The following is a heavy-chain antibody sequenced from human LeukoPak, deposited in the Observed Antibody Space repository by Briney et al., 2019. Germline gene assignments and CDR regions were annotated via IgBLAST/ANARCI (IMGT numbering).Heavy chain of an antibody. V-gene: IGHV3-23*01. CDR2: ISGSGGST. Sequence: GGSLRLSCAASGFTFSSYAMSWVRQAPGKGLEWVSAISGSGGSTYYADSVKGRFTISRDNSKNTLYLQMNSLRAEDTAVYYCARSYYYDSSGYYFGAPLLYYYGMDVWGQGTTVTVSS. J-gene: IGHJ6*02. CDR1: GFTFSSYA. CDR3: ARSYYYDSSGYYFGAPLLYYYGMDV. D-gene: IGHD3-22*01.